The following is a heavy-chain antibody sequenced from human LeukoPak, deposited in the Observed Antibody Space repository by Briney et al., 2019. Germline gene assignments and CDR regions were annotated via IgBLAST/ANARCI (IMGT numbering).Heavy chain of an antibody. J-gene: IGHJ4*02. CDR2: ITHSGST. Sequence: SETLSLTCDVYEGSFSGYYWSWIRQPPGKGLEWIGEITHSGSTNSNPSLRSRVTISVDTSKIQFSLKLSSVTAADTAVYYCARLPLGAFGEVLNFDYWGQGTPVTVSS. CDR1: EGSFSGYY. V-gene: IGHV4-34*01. D-gene: IGHD3-10*01. CDR3: ARLPLGAFGEVLNFDY.